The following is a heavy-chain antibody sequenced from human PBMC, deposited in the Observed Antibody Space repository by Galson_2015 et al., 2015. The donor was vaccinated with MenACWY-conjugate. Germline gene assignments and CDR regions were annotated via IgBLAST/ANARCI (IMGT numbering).Heavy chain of an antibody. D-gene: IGHD3-16*01. CDR3: AKAQRGWGSADN. V-gene: IGHV3-30*18. CDR1: GFTFSSYG. Sequence: LRLSCAASGFTFSSYGLHWVRQAPGKGLEWVAVILYDGSNKYYADSLKGRFTISRDNSKNTLYLQMNSLRAEDTAVYYCAKAQRGWGSADNWGQGTLVTVSS. CDR2: ILYDGSNK. J-gene: IGHJ4*02.